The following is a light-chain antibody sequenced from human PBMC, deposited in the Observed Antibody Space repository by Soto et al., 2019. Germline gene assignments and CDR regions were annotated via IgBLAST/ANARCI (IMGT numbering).Light chain of an antibody. Sequence: EIVLTQSPGTLSLSPWGRATLSCRASQSVGSRLAWYQQKPGQAPRLLISGASSRATGIPDRFSGSGSATDFTLTITRLEPEDFALYYCQHYGIAPITFGQGTRLEIK. CDR2: GAS. CDR3: QHYGIAPIT. J-gene: IGKJ5*01. CDR1: QSVGSR. V-gene: IGKV3-20*01.